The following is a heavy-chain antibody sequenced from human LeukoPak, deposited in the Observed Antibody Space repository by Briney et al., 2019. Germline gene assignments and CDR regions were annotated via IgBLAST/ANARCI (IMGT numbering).Heavy chain of an antibody. D-gene: IGHD1-26*01. CDR2: IMKDGSDK. CDR3: AREVGTPQAFDI. V-gene: IGHV3-7*01. CDR1: GFSFSSYW. Sequence: GGSLRLSCAASGFSFSSYWMGWVRQAPGKGLEWVANIMKDGSDKHYVDSVSGRFTISRDNAKNSLDLQMNSLKAEDTAIYYCAREVGTPQAFDIWGQGTMVTVSS. J-gene: IGHJ3*02.